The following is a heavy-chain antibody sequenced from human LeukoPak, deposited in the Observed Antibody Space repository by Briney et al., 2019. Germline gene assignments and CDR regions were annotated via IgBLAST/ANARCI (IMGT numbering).Heavy chain of an antibody. D-gene: IGHD4-23*01. V-gene: IGHV1-69*13. CDR2: IIPIFGTA. CDR1: GGTFSSHA. CDR3: ARQYGYGGNGAFDI. J-gene: IGHJ3*02. Sequence: EASVKVSCKASGGTFSSHAISWVRQAPGQGLEWMGGIIPIFGTANYAQKFQGRVTITADESTSTAYMELSSLRSEDTAVYYCARQYGYGGNGAFDIWGQGTMVTVSS.